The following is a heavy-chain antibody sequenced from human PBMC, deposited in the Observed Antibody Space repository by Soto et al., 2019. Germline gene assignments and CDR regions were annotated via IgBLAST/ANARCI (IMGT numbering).Heavy chain of an antibody. CDR2: INHSGST. CDR1: GGSFSGYY. J-gene: IGHJ4*02. Sequence: SETLSVTCAVYGGSFSGYYWSWIRQPPGKGLEWIGEINHSGSTNYNPSLKSRVTISVDTSRNQFSLKLSSVTAADTAVYYCARAYYDSRGYYPIDYWGKGTLVTVFS. CDR3: ARAYYDSRGYYPIDY. D-gene: IGHD3-22*01. V-gene: IGHV4-34*01.